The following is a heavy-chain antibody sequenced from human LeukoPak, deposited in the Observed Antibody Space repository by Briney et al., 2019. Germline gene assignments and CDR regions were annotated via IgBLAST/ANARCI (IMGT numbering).Heavy chain of an antibody. J-gene: IGHJ6*02. D-gene: IGHD3-3*01. Sequence: SVKVSCKASGGTFSSYAISWVRQAPGQGLEWMGGIIPIFGTANYAQKFEGRVTITADESTSTAYMELSSLRSEDTAVYYCARPRHTILGVVNARGMDVWGQGTTVTVSS. CDR1: GGTFSSYA. CDR3: ARPRHTILGVVNARGMDV. V-gene: IGHV1-69*13. CDR2: IIPIFGTA.